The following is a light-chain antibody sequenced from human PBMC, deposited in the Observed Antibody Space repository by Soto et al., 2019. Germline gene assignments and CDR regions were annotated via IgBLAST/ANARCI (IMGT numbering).Light chain of an antibody. Sequence: DIVLTQSPATLSLSPGERATLSCRASQSVSNYLAWYQQKPGQAPRLLIYDAFNRATGIPPRFSGSGSGTDFTLTISSLEPEDFAVYYCQHRYNWPPLTFGGGTNVEI. V-gene: IGKV3-11*01. CDR2: DAF. CDR3: QHRYNWPPLT. J-gene: IGKJ4*01. CDR1: QSVSNY.